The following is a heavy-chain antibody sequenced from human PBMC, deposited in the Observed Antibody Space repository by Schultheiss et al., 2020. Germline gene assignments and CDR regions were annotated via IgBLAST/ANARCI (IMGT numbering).Heavy chain of an antibody. J-gene: IGHJ6*02. V-gene: IGHV3-23*01. CDR3: AKDRWASIYGMDV. CDR1: GFTFSSYA. D-gene: IGHD1-26*01. Sequence: GGSLRLSCAASGFTFSSYAMSWVRQAPGKGLEWVSAISGSGGSTYYADSVKGRRFTISRDNSKNTLYLQMDRLTAEDTAVYYCAKDRWASIYGMDVWGQGTTVTVSS. CDR2: ISGSGGST.